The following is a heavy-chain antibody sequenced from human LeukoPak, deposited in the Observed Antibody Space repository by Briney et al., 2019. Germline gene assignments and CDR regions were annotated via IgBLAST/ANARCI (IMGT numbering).Heavy chain of an antibody. D-gene: IGHD1-26*01. Sequence: GGPLRLSCAASGFIFSTYSMNWVRQAPGKGLEWVSYISSSGTTIYYPDSVKGRFTISRDNAKYSLYLQMNSLRVEDTAVYYCARGGLGSWTFDSWGQGTLVTVSS. V-gene: IGHV3-48*04. J-gene: IGHJ4*02. CDR2: ISSSGTTI. CDR1: GFIFSTYS. CDR3: ARGGLGSWTFDS.